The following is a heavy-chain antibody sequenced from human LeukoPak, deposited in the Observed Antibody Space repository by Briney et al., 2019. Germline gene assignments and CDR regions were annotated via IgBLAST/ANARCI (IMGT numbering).Heavy chain of an antibody. CDR2: LYYSGST. V-gene: IGHV4-39*01. D-gene: IGHD2-2*01. J-gene: IGHJ4*02. CDR3: AEIVPAALTY. CDR1: GGSISSSNYY. Sequence: KPSETLSLTCTVSGGSISSSNYYSGWIRQPRGKGLEWIGGLYYSGSTYYNPSLKSRVTISVDTSKNQFSLKVTSVTAADTAIYYCAEIVPAALTYWGQGTLVIVSS.